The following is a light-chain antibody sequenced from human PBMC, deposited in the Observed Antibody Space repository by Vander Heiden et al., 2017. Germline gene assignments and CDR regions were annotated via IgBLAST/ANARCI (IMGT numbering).Light chain of an antibody. CDR1: QGISNY. CDR3: QQDDTFPPA. J-gene: IGKJ2*01. V-gene: IGKV1D-8*01. Sequence: VIWMTQSPSLLSASTGDRVTISCRMSQGISNYLAWYQQKPGKAPELLISAASTLQSGVPSRFSGSGSGTYFTLTISCLQSEDFATYYCQQDDTFPPAFGQGTKLEIK. CDR2: AAS.